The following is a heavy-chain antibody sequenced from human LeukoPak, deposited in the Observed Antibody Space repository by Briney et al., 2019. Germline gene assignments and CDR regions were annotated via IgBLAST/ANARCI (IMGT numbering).Heavy chain of an antibody. V-gene: IGHV4-59*01. CDR2: IYYSGST. Sequence: PSETLSLTCTVSGGSISSYYWSWIRQPPGKGLEWIGYIYYSGSTNYNPSLKSRVTISVDTSKNHFSLKLSSVTAADTAVYYCARGAYCGGDCFYFFDYWGQGTLVTVSS. J-gene: IGHJ4*02. CDR1: GGSISSYY. CDR3: ARGAYCGGDCFYFFDY. D-gene: IGHD2-21*01.